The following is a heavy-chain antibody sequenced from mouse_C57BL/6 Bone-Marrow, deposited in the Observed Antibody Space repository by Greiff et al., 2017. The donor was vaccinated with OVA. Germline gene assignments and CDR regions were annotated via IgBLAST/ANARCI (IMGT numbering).Heavy chain of an antibody. J-gene: IGHJ3*01. D-gene: IGHD1-1*01. CDR1: GYTFTSYW. CDR2: IYPSDSET. Sequence: VQLQQPGAELVRPGSSVKLSCKASGYTFTSYWMDWVKQRPGQGLEWIGNIYPSDSETPYYQKFKDKATLTVDKSSTTAYMRLSSLTSEDSAVYYCAREDYGSTSWFAYWGQGTLVTVSA. CDR3: AREDYGSTSWFAY. V-gene: IGHV1-61*01.